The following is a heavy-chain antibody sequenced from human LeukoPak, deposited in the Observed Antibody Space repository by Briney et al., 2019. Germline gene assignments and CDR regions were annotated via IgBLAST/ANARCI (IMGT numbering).Heavy chain of an antibody. CDR1: GGSISSSSYY. CDR3: ARRITRSDYLDY. V-gene: IGHV4-39*07. Sequence: PSDTLSLTCTVSGGSISSSSYYWGWIRQPPGKGLEWIGKIYYSGSTYYDPSLKSRITISVDTSKNKLYLRMNSATAEDTAVYYCARRITRSDYLDYWGQGTLVTVSS. D-gene: IGHD1-14*01. J-gene: IGHJ4*02. CDR2: IYYSGST.